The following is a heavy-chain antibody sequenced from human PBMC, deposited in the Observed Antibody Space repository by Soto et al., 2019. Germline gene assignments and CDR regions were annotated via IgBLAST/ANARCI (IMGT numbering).Heavy chain of an antibody. J-gene: IGHJ4*02. V-gene: IGHV4-39*07. CDR1: GGSFSSSSHY. D-gene: IGHD6-6*01. CDR3: ARTSRFDY. CDR2: IYYDGRT. Sequence: SETLSLTCTVSGGSFSSSSHYWVWIRQPPGKGLEWVGSIYYDGRTNYNASLKSRVTISVDTSKNQFSLKLSSVTAADTAVYYCARTSRFDYWGQGTLVTVSS.